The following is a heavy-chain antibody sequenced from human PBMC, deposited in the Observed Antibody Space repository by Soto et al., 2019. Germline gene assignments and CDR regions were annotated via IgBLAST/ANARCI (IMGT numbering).Heavy chain of an antibody. CDR2: ISSGSSST. V-gene: IGHV3-11*06. CDR3: ARPRGLGTDAFDI. CDR1: GFTFSDYF. Sequence: PGGSLRLSCAASGFTFSDYFMTWIRQAPGKGLEWVSYISSGSSSTNYADSVKGRFTISRDNAKNSVYLQMSSLRAEDTAVYYCARPRGLGTDAFDIWGQGTMVTVFS. D-gene: IGHD3-10*01. J-gene: IGHJ3*02.